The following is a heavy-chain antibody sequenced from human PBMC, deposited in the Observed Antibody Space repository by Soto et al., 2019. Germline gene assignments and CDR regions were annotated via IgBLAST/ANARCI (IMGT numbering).Heavy chain of an antibody. J-gene: IGHJ5*02. CDR3: ARHVYGSGSYLNWFDP. CDR1: GGSISSSSYY. D-gene: IGHD3-10*01. CDR2: IYYSGST. Sequence: SETLSLTCTVSGGSISSSSYYWGWIRQPPGKGLEWIGSIYYSGSTYYNPSLKSRVTISVDTSKNQFSLKLSSVTAADTAVYYCARHVYGSGSYLNWFDPWGQGTLVTVSS. V-gene: IGHV4-39*01.